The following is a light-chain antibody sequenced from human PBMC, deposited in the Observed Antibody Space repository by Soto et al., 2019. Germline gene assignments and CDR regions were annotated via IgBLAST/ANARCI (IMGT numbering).Light chain of an antibody. Sequence: EVVLTQSPGTLALSRGERATLSCRASQSVSSSYLAWYQHRPGQAPRLLIFGASSRATGIPDRFSGTGSGTDFTLTISRLEPEDFAVYYCQQYGNSSWTFGQGTKVDIK. CDR3: QQYGNSSWT. V-gene: IGKV3-20*01. CDR2: GAS. CDR1: QSVSSSY. J-gene: IGKJ1*01.